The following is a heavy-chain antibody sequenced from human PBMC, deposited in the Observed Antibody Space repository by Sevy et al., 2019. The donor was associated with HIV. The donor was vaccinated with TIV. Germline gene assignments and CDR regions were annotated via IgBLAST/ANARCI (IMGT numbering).Heavy chain of an antibody. CDR2: ISGLSNYI. CDR3: ARAGNWPYFDY. V-gene: IGHV3-21*01. CDR1: GFTFSSYS. Sequence: GGSLSLSCAASGFTFSSYSFHWVRQAPGKGLEWVTSISGLSNYIYYSDSMKGRFTISKDNAKNSLYLHMSSLRADDTAVYYCARAGNWPYFDYWGQGTLVTVSS. J-gene: IGHJ4*02. D-gene: IGHD1-1*01.